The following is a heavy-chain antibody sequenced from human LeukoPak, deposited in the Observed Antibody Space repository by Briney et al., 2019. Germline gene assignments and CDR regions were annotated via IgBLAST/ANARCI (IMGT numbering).Heavy chain of an antibody. CDR3: ARIGYCSSTSCYTLDY. D-gene: IGHD2-2*02. V-gene: IGHV4-4*07. Sequence: SETLSLTCTVSGGSTSSYYWSWIRQPAGKGLEWIGRIYTSGSTNYNPSLKSRVTMSVDTSKNQFSLKLSSVTAADTAVYYCARIGYCSSTSCYTLDYWGQGTLVTVSS. CDR2: IYTSGST. CDR1: GGSTSSYY. J-gene: IGHJ4*02.